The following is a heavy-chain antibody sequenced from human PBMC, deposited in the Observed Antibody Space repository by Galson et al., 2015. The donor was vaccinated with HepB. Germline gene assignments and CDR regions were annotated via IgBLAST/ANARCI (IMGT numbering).Heavy chain of an antibody. D-gene: IGHD5-18*01. V-gene: IGHV3-15*01. CDR2: IKSKRDDGTA. CDR1: GFTFSNVW. Sequence: SLRLSCAASGFTFSNVWMSWVRQGPGKGPEWVGRIKSKRDDGTADHAAPVKGRFTISRDDSKDTLYLQMDSLKTEDTAVYYCGVYSYGAGGHWGQGTLVTVSS. CDR3: GVYSYGAGGH. J-gene: IGHJ4*02.